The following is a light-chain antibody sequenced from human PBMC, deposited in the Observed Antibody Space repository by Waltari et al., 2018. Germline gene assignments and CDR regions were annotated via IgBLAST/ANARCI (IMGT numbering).Light chain of an antibody. V-gene: IGLV3-19*01. J-gene: IGLJ2*01. CDR3: NSRDSSGNHRGV. Sequence: SSELTQDPAVSVALGQTVRITCQGDSLRRYYASWYQQKPGQAPVLVIYGKNNRPSGIPDRFSGSSSGNTASLTITGAQAEDEADYYCNSRDSSGNHRGVFGGGTKLTVL. CDR2: GKN. CDR1: SLRRYY.